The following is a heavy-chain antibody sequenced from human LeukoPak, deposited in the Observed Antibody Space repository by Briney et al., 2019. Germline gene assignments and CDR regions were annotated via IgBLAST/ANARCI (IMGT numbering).Heavy chain of an antibody. CDR1: GFTVSSYC. V-gene: IGHV3-23*01. D-gene: IGHD2-2*01. CDR3: AKDLPRYCSSTSCSLFDY. CDR2: ISGSGGST. J-gene: IGHJ4*02. Sequence: GGSLRLSCKASGFTVSSYCMSWVRQAPGKGLEWVSAISGSGGSTYYADSVKGRFTISRDNSKNTLYLQMNSLRAEDTAVYYCAKDLPRYCSSTSCSLFDYWGQGTLVTVSS.